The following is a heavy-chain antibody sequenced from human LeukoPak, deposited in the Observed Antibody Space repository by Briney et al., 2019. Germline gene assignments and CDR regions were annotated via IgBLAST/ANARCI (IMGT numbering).Heavy chain of an antibody. Sequence: GGSLRLSCAASGFTFSSYSMNWVRQAPGKGLEWVSSISSSSSYIYYADSVKGRFTMSRDNSKNTLYLQMNSLRAEDTAVYYCARGGPAAGRFDYWGQGTLVTVSS. J-gene: IGHJ4*02. CDR1: GFTFSSYS. CDR2: ISSSSSYI. V-gene: IGHV3-21*01. CDR3: ARGGPAAGRFDY. D-gene: IGHD6-13*01.